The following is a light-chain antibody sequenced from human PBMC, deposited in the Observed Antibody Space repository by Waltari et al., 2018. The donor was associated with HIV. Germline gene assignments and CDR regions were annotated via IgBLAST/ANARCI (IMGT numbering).Light chain of an antibody. CDR2: AAF. V-gene: IGKV1-39*01. Sequence: DIQMTQSPSSLSASVGDRVTITCRAIQTISTYLNWYQQKPGKAPNLLIYAAFNLQSGVPARFSGSGSGTDFTLTISSLQPEDFASYYCQQSYKAPRTFGQGTKVEIK. J-gene: IGKJ1*01. CDR3: QQSYKAPRT. CDR1: QTISTY.